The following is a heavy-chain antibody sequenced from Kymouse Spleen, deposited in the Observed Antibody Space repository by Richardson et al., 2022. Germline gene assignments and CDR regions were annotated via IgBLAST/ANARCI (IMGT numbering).Heavy chain of an antibody. V-gene: IGHV3-7*01. CDR1: GFTFSSYW. CDR2: IKQDGSEK. J-gene: IGHJ3*02. Sequence: EVQLVESGGGLVQPGGSLRLSCAASGFTFSSYWMSWVRQAPGKGLEWVANIKQDGSEKYYVDSVKGRFTISRDNAKNSLYLQMNSLRAEDTAVYYCARVGYSSSPDAFDIWGQGTMVTVSS. CDR3: ARVGYSSSPDAFDI. D-gene: IGHD6-6*01.